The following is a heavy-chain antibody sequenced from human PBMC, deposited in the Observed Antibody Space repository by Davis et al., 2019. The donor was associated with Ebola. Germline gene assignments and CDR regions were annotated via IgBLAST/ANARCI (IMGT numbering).Heavy chain of an antibody. D-gene: IGHD6-6*01. CDR2: IYHSGST. V-gene: IGHV4-4*02. Sequence: SETLSLTCAVSAGPTSSSNWWSCVRHPPGKGLEWIGDIYHSGSTNYNPSLKSRVTISVDKSKNQFSLKLSSVTAADTAVYYCARGKRSLAARPMYYFDYWGQGTLVTVSS. CDR3: ARGKRSLAARPMYYFDY. J-gene: IGHJ4*02. CDR1: AGPTSSSNW.